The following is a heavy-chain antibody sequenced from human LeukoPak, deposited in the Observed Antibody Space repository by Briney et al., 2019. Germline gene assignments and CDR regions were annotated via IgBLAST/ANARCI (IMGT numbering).Heavy chain of an antibody. CDR3: VKGDIVVVVAAGAFDI. D-gene: IGHD2-15*01. CDR1: GFTFSSYA. V-gene: IGHV3-64D*09. Sequence: GGSLRLSCSASGFTFSSYAMHWVRQAPGKGLEYVSAISSNGGSTYYADSVKGRFTFSRDNSKNTLYLQMSSLRAEDTAVYYCVKGDIVVVVAAGAFDIWGQGTMVTVSS. J-gene: IGHJ3*02. CDR2: ISSNGGST.